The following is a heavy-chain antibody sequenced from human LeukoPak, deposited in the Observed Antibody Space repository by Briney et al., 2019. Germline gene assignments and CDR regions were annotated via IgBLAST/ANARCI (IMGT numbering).Heavy chain of an antibody. J-gene: IGHJ4*02. V-gene: IGHV3-30*02. CDR2: IRYDGSNK. CDR3: ARDNDGDYSPSLGY. CDR1: GFTFSSYG. D-gene: IGHD4-17*01. Sequence: GGSLRLSCAASGFTFSSYGMHWVRQAPGKGLEWVAFIRYDGSNKYYADSVKGRFTISRDNSKNTLYLQMNSLRAEDTAVYYCARDNDGDYSPSLGYWGQGTLVTVSS.